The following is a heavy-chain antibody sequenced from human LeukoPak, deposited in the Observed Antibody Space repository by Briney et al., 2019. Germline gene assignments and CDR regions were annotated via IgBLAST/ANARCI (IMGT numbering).Heavy chain of an antibody. D-gene: IGHD3-3*01. V-gene: IGHV3-48*01. CDR1: GFTFSSYS. CDR2: ISSSSSTI. CDR3: AGRYDFWSGYHPLDAFDI. J-gene: IGHJ3*02. Sequence: GGSLRLSCAASGFTFSSYSMNWVRQAPGKGLEWVSYISSSSSTIYYADSVKGRFTISRDNAKNSLYLQMNSLRAGDTAVYYCAGRYDFWSGYHPLDAFDIWGQGTMVTVSS.